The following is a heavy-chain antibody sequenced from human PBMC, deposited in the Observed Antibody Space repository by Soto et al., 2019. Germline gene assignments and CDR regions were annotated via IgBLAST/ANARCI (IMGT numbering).Heavy chain of an antibody. Sequence: QVQLVESGGGVVQPGRSLRLSCAASGFTFSSYGMHWVRQAPGKGLEWVAVIWYDGSNKHYADSVKGRFTISRDNSKNTLYLQMNSLRAEDMAVYYCARGGGLYYYDSGSYYSIDYWGQGTLVTVSS. V-gene: IGHV3-33*01. CDR1: GFTFSSYG. CDR3: ARGGGLYYYDSGSYYSIDY. D-gene: IGHD3-10*01. CDR2: IWYDGSNK. J-gene: IGHJ4*02.